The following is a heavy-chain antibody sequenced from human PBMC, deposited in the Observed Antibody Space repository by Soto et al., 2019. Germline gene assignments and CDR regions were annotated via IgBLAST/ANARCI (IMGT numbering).Heavy chain of an antibody. J-gene: IGHJ4*02. V-gene: IGHV4-39*02. CDR1: GGSISSSSYY. D-gene: IGHD2-15*01. CDR3: ATSVVAATLLDN. CDR2: IYYSGST. Sequence: PSETLSLTCTVSGGSISSSSYYWAWIRQPPGKGPEWLGLIYYSGSTYYNPSLKSRVTISVDTSKKHFSLKVSSVTAADTAVYFCATSVVAATLLDNWGQGTLVTVSS.